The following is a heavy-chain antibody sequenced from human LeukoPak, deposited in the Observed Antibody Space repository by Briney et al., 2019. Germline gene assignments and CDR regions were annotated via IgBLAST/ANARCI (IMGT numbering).Heavy chain of an antibody. J-gene: IGHJ3*02. Sequence: GGSLRLSCAASGFTFSSYEMNWVRQAPGKGLEWVSYISSSGSTIYYADSVKGRFTTSRDNAKNSLYLQMNSLRAEDTAVYYCARDEFYCSGGSCYFFDIWGQGTMITVSS. CDR1: GFTFSSYE. V-gene: IGHV3-48*03. D-gene: IGHD2-15*01. CDR2: ISSSGSTI. CDR3: ARDEFYCSGGSCYFFDI.